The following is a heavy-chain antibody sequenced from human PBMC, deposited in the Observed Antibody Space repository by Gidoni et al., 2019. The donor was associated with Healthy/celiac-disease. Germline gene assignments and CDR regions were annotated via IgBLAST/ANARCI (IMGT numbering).Heavy chain of an antibody. CDR2: IYSGGTT. V-gene: IGHV3-66*02. CDR3: ARVDLAENVDTAMGPRDY. D-gene: IGHD5-18*01. Sequence: EVQLVESGGGLVQPGGSLRLSCAASGVTVSSNSLTWVRQAPGNGLEWVSVIYSGGTTYYADSVKGRFTISRDNSKNTLYLQMNSLRAEDTAVYYCARVDLAENVDTAMGPRDYWGQGTLVTVSS. CDR1: GVTVSSNS. J-gene: IGHJ4*02.